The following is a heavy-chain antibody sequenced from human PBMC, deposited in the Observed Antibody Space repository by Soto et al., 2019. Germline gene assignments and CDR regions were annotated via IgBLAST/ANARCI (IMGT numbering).Heavy chain of an antibody. D-gene: IGHD5-12*01. CDR1: GFTFSSYS. V-gene: IGHV3-48*01. CDR3: ASGWLGGVASIRGDY. J-gene: IGHJ4*02. CDR2: ISSSSGPI. Sequence: EVQLVEFGGGLVQPGGSLRLSCAASGFTFSSYSMNWVRQAPGKGLEWVSYISSSSGPIYYADSVKGRFTISRDNAKNSLYLQMNSLRAEHTAVYYCASGWLGGVASIRGDYWGQGTLVTVSS.